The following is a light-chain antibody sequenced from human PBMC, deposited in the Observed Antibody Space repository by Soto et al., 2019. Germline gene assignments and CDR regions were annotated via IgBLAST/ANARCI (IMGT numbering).Light chain of an antibody. CDR3: QQRSNWPPALT. CDR2: DAS. Sequence: ENVLTQSPAPLSLSPGERATISCRGSQSVSSYLAWYQQKPGQAPRLLIYDASNRATGIPARFSGSGSGTDFTLTISSREPEDFAVYYCQQRSNWPPALTFGGGTKVEIK. V-gene: IGKV3-11*01. J-gene: IGKJ4*01. CDR1: QSVSSY.